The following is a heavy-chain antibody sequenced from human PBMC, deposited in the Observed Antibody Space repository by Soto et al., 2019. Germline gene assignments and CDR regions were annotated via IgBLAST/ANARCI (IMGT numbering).Heavy chain of an antibody. Sequence: SETLSLTCAVSGGSILGGGYAWSWIRQPPGKGLEWLGHIYQSGNVYSIPSLKSRLTISLDRSKNHFSLSLTSVTAADTAVYYCARRALRSGGAFDFWGQGTMVTVSS. J-gene: IGHJ3*01. V-gene: IGHV4-30-2*01. CDR2: IYQSGNV. CDR1: GGSILGGGYA. CDR3: ARRALRSGGAFDF. D-gene: IGHD3-16*01.